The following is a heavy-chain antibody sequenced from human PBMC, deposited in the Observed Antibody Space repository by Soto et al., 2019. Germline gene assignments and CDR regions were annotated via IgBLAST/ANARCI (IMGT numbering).Heavy chain of an antibody. CDR2: ISGSGGST. CDR1: GCTFSSYA. J-gene: IGHJ6*02. CDR3: EKALVACRSNSCYTGAYYYYGMDV. Sequence: PGGSLRRSCAASGCTFSSYAMSWVRQAPGKGLEWVSAISGSGGSTYYADSVKGRFTISRDNSKNTLYLQMNSLRAEDTAVYYCEKALVACRSNSCYTGAYYYYGMDVWGQGTTVTVSS. V-gene: IGHV3-23*01. D-gene: IGHD2-2*02.